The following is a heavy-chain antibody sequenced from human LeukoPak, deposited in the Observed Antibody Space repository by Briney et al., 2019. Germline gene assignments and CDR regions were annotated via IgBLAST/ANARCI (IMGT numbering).Heavy chain of an antibody. V-gene: IGHV4-59*01. CDR3: ARAGSGYYYGDYYYYMDV. D-gene: IGHD3-22*01. J-gene: IGHJ6*03. CDR1: GGSISSYY. Sequence: SETLSLTCTVSGGSISSYYWSWIRQPPGKGLEWIGYIYYSGSTNYNPSLKSRVTISVDTSKNQFSLKLSSVTAADTAVYYCARAGSGYYYGDYYYYMDVWGKGTTVTVSS. CDR2: IYYSGST.